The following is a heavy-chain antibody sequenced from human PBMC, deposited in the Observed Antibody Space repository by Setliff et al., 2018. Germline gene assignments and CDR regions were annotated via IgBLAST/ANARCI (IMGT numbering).Heavy chain of an antibody. CDR3: ARMSGFQYIDV. J-gene: IGHJ6*03. D-gene: IGHD3-3*01. Sequence: SSETLSLTCTVSGDSISSRRNYWGWFRQPAGKELEWIGQIYTSWSTNYNPSLKSRVTISLDTSKNQFSLNLTSVTAEDTAVYYCARMSGFQYIDVWDKGTTVTVSS. CDR1: GDSISSRRNY. V-gene: IGHV4-61*09. CDR2: IYTSWST.